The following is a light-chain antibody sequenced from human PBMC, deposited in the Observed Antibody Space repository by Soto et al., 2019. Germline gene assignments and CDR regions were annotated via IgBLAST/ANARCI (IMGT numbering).Light chain of an antibody. CDR2: AAS. J-gene: IGKJ4*01. V-gene: IGKV1-39*01. Sequence: DIQMTQSPSSLSASVGDRVTITCRASQSISSYLNWYQQKPGKAPKLLIYAASSLQSGVPSRFSGNGSGTDFTLTISSLQPEDFATYYCQQSYSTPLTFGGGTKVDNK. CDR1: QSISSY. CDR3: QQSYSTPLT.